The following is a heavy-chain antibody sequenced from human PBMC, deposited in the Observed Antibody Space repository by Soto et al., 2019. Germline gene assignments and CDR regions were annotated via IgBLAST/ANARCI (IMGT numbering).Heavy chain of an antibody. J-gene: IGHJ3*02. V-gene: IGHV1-69*02. CDR2: IIPILGIA. Sequence: APVKVSSKGPGGTLSSYTINWGRQAPGQGLEWMGRIIPILGIANYAQKFQGRVTITADKSTSTAYMELSSLRSEDTAVYYCASYHKLAVASNACDIWGQGTMVTVSS. CDR3: ASYHKLAVASNACDI. D-gene: IGHD6-19*01. CDR1: GGTLSSYT.